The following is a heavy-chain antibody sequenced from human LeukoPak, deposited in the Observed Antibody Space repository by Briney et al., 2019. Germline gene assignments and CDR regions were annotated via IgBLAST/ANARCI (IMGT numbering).Heavy chain of an antibody. D-gene: IGHD3-3*01. CDR1: GFTVSSNY. V-gene: IGHV3-66*01. Sequence: GGSLRLSCAASGFTVSSNYMSWVRRAPGKGLEWVSVIYSGGSTYYADSVKGRFTISRDNSKNTLYLQMNSLRAEDTAVYYCARDPRYDFWSGYWTNANYYYYMDVWGKGTTVTVSS. CDR3: ARDPRYDFWSGYWTNANYYYYMDV. CDR2: IYSGGST. J-gene: IGHJ6*03.